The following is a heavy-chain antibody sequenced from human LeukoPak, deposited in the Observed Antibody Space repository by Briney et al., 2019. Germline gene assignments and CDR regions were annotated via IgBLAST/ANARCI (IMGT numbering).Heavy chain of an antibody. CDR3: TRDWRNKAFDY. CDR2: IRSDGGAT. CDR1: GFTFSKYW. V-gene: IGHV3-74*01. D-gene: IGHD3-3*01. Sequence: GGSLRLSCEDSGFTFSKYWMHWVRQAPGKGLAWVSRIRSDGGATDYADSVKGRFTISRDNAKNTLYLQMNSLRVEDTALYYCTRDWRNKAFDYWGQGTLVTVSS. J-gene: IGHJ4*02.